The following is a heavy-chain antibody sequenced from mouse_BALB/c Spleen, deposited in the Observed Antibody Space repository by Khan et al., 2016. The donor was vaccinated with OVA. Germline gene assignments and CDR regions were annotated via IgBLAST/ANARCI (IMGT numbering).Heavy chain of an antibody. Sequence: EVQLVESGPELVRPGASVKISCKASGYSFTGYFMNWVMQSHGKSLEWIGRINPHIGETFYNQRFKDKATLTVDESSSTAYMELRSLASEDSAVYYCTRIYRSDLDYWGQGTTLTVSS. CDR3: TRIYRSDLDY. CDR2: INPHIGET. V-gene: IGHV1-20*02. J-gene: IGHJ2*01. D-gene: IGHD1-1*01. CDR1: GYSFTGYF.